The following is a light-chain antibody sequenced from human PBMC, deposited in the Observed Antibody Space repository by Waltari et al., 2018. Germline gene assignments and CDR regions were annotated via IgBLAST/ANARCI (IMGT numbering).Light chain of an antibody. CDR3: HQYNSWPPYT. CDR1: QDVNTK. J-gene: IGKJ2*01. V-gene: IGKV3-15*01. CDR2: GAF. Sequence: EVVMTHSPATRSVSPGESAPLSCRASQDVNTKVAWYQQKPGHPPRLLIYGAFYTATGIPVRFSGSGAGTEFTLTISSLQSEDFAGYYCHQYNSWPPYTLGQGTKLEMK.